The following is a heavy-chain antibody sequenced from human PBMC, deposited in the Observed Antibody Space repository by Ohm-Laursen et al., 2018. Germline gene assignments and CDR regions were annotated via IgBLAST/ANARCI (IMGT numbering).Heavy chain of an antibody. CDR1: GYTFTSYD. J-gene: IGHJ4*02. CDR2: MNPNSGNT. D-gene: IGHD1-26*01. V-gene: IGHV1-8*01. Sequence: ASVKVSCKASGYTFTSYDINWVRQATGQGLEWMGWMNPNSGNTGYAQKFQGRVTMTRNTSISTAYMELSSLRSEDPAVYYCAILQWELLEPFDYWGQGTLVTVSS. CDR3: AILQWELLEPFDY.